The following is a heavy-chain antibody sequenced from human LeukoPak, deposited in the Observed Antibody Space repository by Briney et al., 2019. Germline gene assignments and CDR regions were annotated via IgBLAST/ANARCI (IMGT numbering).Heavy chain of an antibody. J-gene: IGHJ4*02. CDR2: ISAYNGNT. Sequence: ASVKVSCKASGYTFTSYGISWVRQAPGQGLEWMGWISAYNGNTKHAQKMQGRVTMTTDTSTGTAYMELRSLRSDDTAVYYCARDHYGDHFDYWGQGTLVTVSS. D-gene: IGHD4-17*01. V-gene: IGHV1-18*01. CDR3: ARDHYGDHFDY. CDR1: GYTFTSYG.